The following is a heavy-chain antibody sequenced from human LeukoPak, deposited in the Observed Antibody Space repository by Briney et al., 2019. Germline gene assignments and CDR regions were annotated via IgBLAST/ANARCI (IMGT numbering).Heavy chain of an antibody. D-gene: IGHD1-26*01. CDR3: ATTTIRLGY. CDR2: IYYSGST. J-gene: IGHJ4*02. Sequence: SETLSLTCTVSGGSISSSSYYLGWIRQPPGKGLEWIGSIYYSGSTYYNPSLKSRVTISVDTSKNQFSLKLSSVTAADTAVYYCATTTIRLGYWGQGTLVTVSS. V-gene: IGHV4-39*07. CDR1: GGSISSSSYY.